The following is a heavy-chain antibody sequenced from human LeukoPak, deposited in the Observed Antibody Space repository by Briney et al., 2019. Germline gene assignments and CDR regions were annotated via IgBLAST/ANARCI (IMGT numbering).Heavy chain of an antibody. Sequence: PGGSLRLSCAASGFTFSSYSMNWVRQAPGKGLEWVSYISSSSSTIYYAGSVKGRFTISRDNAKNSLYLQMNSLRDEDTAVYYCASREGCKGYCSSTSCYERGDCFEYWGQGTLVTVSS. D-gene: IGHD2-2*01. J-gene: IGHJ4*02. CDR3: ASREGCKGYCSSTSCYERGDCFEY. CDR2: ISSSSSTI. V-gene: IGHV3-48*02. CDR1: GFTFSSYS.